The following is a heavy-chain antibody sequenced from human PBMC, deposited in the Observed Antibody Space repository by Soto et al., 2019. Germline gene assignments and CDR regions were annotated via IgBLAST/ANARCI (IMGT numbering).Heavy chain of an antibody. Sequence: SETLSLTCAVYGGSFSGYYWSWIRQPPGKGLEWIGEINHSGSTNYNPSLKSRVTISVDTSKNQFSLKLSSVTAADTAVYYCARGTPNSSSFDYWGQGTLVTVSS. CDR2: INHSGST. D-gene: IGHD6-13*01. V-gene: IGHV4-34*01. J-gene: IGHJ4*02. CDR3: ARGTPNSSSFDY. CDR1: GGSFSGYY.